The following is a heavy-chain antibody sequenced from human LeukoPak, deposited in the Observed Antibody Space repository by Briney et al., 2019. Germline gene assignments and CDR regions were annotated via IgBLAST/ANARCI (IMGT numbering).Heavy chain of an antibody. CDR3: ARAKYVLPGPFEPPTLNWFDP. D-gene: IGHD3-10*02. Sequence: GASVKVSCKASGYTFTSYGISWVRRAPGQGLEWMGWISAYNGNTNYAQKLQGRVTMTTDTSTSTAYMELRSLRSDDTAVYYCARAKYVLPGPFEPPTLNWFDPWGQGTLVTVSS. CDR2: ISAYNGNT. CDR1: GYTFTSYG. J-gene: IGHJ5*02. V-gene: IGHV1-18*01.